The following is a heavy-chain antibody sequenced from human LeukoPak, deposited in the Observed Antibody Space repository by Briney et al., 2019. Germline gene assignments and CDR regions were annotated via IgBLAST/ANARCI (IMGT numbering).Heavy chain of an antibody. Sequence: ASVKVSCKASGYTFTSHYMHWVRQAPGQGLEWMGWINPNSGGTNYAQKFQGRVIMTRDTSISTAYMELSRLTSDDTAVYYCARNNRPHVDAFDIWGQGTMVTVSS. CDR2: INPNSGGT. CDR1: GYTFTSHY. D-gene: IGHD2/OR15-2a*01. J-gene: IGHJ3*02. V-gene: IGHV1-2*02. CDR3: ARNNRPHVDAFDI.